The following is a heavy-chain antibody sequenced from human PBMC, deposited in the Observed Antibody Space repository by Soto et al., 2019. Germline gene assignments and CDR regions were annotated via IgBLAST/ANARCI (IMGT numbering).Heavy chain of an antibody. V-gene: IGHV3-7*01. D-gene: IGHD3-10*01. Sequence: GGFLRLSCAASGFTFSSFWMSWVRQAPGKGLEWVANIKQDGSEKYQVDSVKGRFTISRDNAKNSLYLQMNSLRVEDTAVYYCARHEGTWFDPWGQGTLVTVSS. CDR1: GFTFSSFW. CDR2: IKQDGSEK. CDR3: ARHEGTWFDP. J-gene: IGHJ5*02.